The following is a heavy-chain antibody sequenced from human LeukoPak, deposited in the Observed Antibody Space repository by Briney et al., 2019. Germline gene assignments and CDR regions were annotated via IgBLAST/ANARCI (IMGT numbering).Heavy chain of an antibody. CDR2: MNPNSGNT. D-gene: IGHD3-10*01. Sequence: ASVKVSCKASGYTFTSYDINWVRQATGQGLEWMGWMNPNSGNTGYAQKFQGRVTMTRNTSTSTAYMELSSLRSEDTAVYYCATTVGIYGSGSYDYWGQGTLVTVSS. CDR1: GYTFTSYD. V-gene: IGHV1-8*01. J-gene: IGHJ4*02. CDR3: ATTVGIYGSGSYDY.